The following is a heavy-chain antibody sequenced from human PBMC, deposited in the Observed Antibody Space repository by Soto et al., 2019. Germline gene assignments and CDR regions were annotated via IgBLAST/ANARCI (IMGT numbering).Heavy chain of an antibody. Sequence: ASETLSLTCTVSGGSISSSSYYWGWIRQPPGKGLEWIGSIYYSGSTYYNPSLKSRVTISVDTSKNQFSLKLSSVTAADTAVYYCARHASGYSSSWLYNWFDPWGQGTLVTVSS. CDR1: GGSISSSSYY. V-gene: IGHV4-39*01. D-gene: IGHD6-13*01. CDR3: ARHASGYSSSWLYNWFDP. CDR2: IYYSGST. J-gene: IGHJ5*02.